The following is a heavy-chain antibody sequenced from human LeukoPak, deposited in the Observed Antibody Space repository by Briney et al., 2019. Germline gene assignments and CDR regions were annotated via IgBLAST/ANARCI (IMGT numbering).Heavy chain of an antibody. J-gene: IGHJ1*01. CDR2: ISYDGSNK. CDR3: AREHPGGGNGGGYFQH. CDR1: GFTFSSYA. V-gene: IGHV3-30-3*01. D-gene: IGHD4-23*01. Sequence: PGRSLRLSCAASGFTFSSYAMHWVRQAPGKGLEWVAVISYDGSNKYYADSVKGRFTISRDNSKNTLYLQMNSLRAEDTAVYYCAREHPGGGNGGGYFQHWGQGTLVTVSS.